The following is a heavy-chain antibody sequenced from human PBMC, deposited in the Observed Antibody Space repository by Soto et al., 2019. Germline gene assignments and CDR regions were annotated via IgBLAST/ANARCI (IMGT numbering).Heavy chain of an antibody. D-gene: IGHD1-20*01. J-gene: IGHJ4*02. CDR2: IYYSGST. Sequence: PSETLSLTCTVSGGSISSGGYYWSWIRQHPGKGLEWIGYIYYSGSTYYNPSLKSRVTISVDTSKNQFSLKLSSVTAADTAVYYCARGGNWNYVDYWGQGTLVTVSS. CDR1: GGSISSGGYY. V-gene: IGHV4-31*03. CDR3: ARGGNWNYVDY.